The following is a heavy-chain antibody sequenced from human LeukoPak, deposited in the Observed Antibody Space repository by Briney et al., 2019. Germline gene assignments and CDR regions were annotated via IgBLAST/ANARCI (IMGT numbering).Heavy chain of an antibody. V-gene: IGHV4-4*07. CDR3: ARGSGSCRPLYFFDY. Sequence: PSETLSLTCSVSGGSFSNYYWSWIRQPAGKGLEWIGRIYTSGSTNYNPFFKSRVTMSLDTSQKEVSLTLNSMTVADTAVYFCARGSGSCRPLYFFDYWGQGTLVTVSA. J-gene: IGHJ4*02. D-gene: IGHD1-26*01. CDR2: IYTSGST. CDR1: GGSFSNYY.